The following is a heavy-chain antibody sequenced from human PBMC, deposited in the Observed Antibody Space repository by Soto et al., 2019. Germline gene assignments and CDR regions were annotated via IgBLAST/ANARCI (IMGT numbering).Heavy chain of an antibody. CDR3: TTGVAGYNPFDY. CDR2: IKRKADGETA. Sequence: EVQLVESGRGLVQPGGSLRLSCVASGFSFTNAWMIWVRQAPGKGLEWVGHIKRKADGETADYATPVKGRFTISRDDSKNTVYLQMNSLKTEDTGVYYCTTGVAGYNPFDYWGQGTLVTVSS. V-gene: IGHV3-15*07. J-gene: IGHJ4*02. D-gene: IGHD1-1*01. CDR1: GFSFTNAW.